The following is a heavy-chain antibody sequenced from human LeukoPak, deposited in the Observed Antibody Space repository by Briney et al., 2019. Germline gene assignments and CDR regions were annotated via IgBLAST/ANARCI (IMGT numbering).Heavy chain of an antibody. Sequence: WASVKVSCKASGYTFSSHDINWVRQVPGHGIEWMGWMNPNSGNTGYAQKFQGRVAMTRDTSIGTAYLELSSLTSEDTAVYYCATELRWKDHWGQGTLVTVSS. D-gene: IGHD4-23*01. CDR1: GYTFSSHD. CDR3: ATELRWKDH. CDR2: MNPNSGNT. J-gene: IGHJ4*02. V-gene: IGHV1-8*01.